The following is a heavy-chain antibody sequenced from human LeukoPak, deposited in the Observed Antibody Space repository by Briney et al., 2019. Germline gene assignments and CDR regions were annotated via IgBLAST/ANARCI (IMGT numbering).Heavy chain of an antibody. CDR2: IFHTGST. V-gene: IGHV4-4*02. D-gene: IGHD3-10*01. CDR1: GDSITSRNW. CDR3: ARGMWFDTLFSAFYV. Sequence: SETLSLTCSVSGDSITSRNWWTWVRQTPEKGLEWIGEIFHTGSTNYNPSVEGRVTISIDTSKNQFALMFTSVTAAAMALYYCARGMWFDTLFSAFYVWGQGTMVSVSS. J-gene: IGHJ3*01.